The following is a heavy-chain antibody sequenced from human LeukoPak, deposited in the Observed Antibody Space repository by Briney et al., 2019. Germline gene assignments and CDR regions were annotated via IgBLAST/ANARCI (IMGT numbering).Heavy chain of an antibody. V-gene: IGHV3-33*01. CDR3: ARANYGSGSNYYYGLDV. CDR1: GFTFSIYG. Sequence: GGSLRLSCGASGFTFSIYGMHWVRQAPGKGPEWVAVIWFDGSNKYYADSVKGRFTISRDNSKNTLYLQINSLRAEDTAVYYCARANYGSGSNYYYGLDVWGQGTTVTVSS. D-gene: IGHD3-10*01. J-gene: IGHJ6*02. CDR2: IWFDGSNK.